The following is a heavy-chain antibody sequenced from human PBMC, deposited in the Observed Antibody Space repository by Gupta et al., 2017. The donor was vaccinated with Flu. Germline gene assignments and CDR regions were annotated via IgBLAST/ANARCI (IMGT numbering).Heavy chain of an antibody. CDR2: IKQDGSEK. CDR1: GFTFSSYW. Sequence: EVQLVESGGGLVQPGWSLRLSCAASGFTFSSYWMSWVRQAPGKGLEWVANIKQDGSEKYYVDSVKGRFTISRDNAKNSLYLQMNSLRAEXTAXYYCARXRCSGGSCYHDYWGQGTLVTVSS. J-gene: IGHJ4*02. V-gene: IGHV3-7*01. CDR3: ARXRCSGGSCYHDY. D-gene: IGHD2-15*01.